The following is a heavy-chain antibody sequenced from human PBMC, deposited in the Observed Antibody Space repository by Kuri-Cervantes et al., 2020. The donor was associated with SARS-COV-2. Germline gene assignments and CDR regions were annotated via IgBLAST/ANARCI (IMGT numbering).Heavy chain of an antibody. CDR1: GYTFTSHG. CDR3: ARGGVEATILSVRGVGRSYMDV. Sequence: ASVKVSCKASGYTFTSHGISWVRQAPGQGLEWMGWISAYNGNTNYAQKLQGRVTMTTDTSTSTAYMELRSLRSDDTAVYYCARGGVEATILSVRGVGRSYMDVWGKGTTVTVSS. J-gene: IGHJ6*03. CDR2: ISAYNGNT. D-gene: IGHD3-9*01. V-gene: IGHV1-18*01.